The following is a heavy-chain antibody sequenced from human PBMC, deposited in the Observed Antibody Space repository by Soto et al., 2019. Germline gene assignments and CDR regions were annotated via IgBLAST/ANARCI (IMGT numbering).Heavy chain of an antibody. J-gene: IGHJ6*02. Sequence: QVQLQESGPGLVKPSETLSLTCTVSGGTISRYYWSWIRQPPGKGLEWIGYMYNTGSTVYNPSFTSRLPLSVDTSKNQFSLKLNSVTAADTAVYYCARDLWGYCGTDCYPLDVWGQGTTVTVSS. CDR1: GGTISRYY. CDR2: MYNTGST. CDR3: ARDLWGYCGTDCYPLDV. D-gene: IGHD2-21*02. V-gene: IGHV4-59*01.